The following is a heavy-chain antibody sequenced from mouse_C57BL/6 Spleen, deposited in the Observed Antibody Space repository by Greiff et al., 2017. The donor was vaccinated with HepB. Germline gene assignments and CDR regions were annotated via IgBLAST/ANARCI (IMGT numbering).Heavy chain of an antibody. J-gene: IGHJ1*02. CDR2: IYPGDGDT. CDR1: GYAFSSSW. CDR3: ARTGYYGPYWYFDV. D-gene: IGHD2-1*01. V-gene: IGHV1-82*01. Sequence: HVQLQQSGPELVKPGASVKISCKASGYAFSSSWMNWVKQRPGKGLEWIGRIYPGDGDTNYNGKFKGKATLTADKSSSTAYMQLSSLTSEDSAVYFCARTGYYGPYWYFDVWGTGTTVTVSS.